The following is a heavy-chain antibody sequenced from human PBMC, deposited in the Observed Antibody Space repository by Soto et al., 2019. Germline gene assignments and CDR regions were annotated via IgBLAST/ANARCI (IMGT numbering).Heavy chain of an antibody. CDR1: GFTFSSYS. D-gene: IGHD6-19*01. Sequence: GGSLRLSCAASGFTFSSYSMNWVRQAPGKGLEWVSSISSSSSYIYYADSVKGRFTISRDNAKNSLYLQMNSLRAEDTAVYYCAREDSSGWYNVDYWGQGTLVTVSS. V-gene: IGHV3-21*01. CDR2: ISSSSSYI. CDR3: AREDSSGWYNVDY. J-gene: IGHJ4*02.